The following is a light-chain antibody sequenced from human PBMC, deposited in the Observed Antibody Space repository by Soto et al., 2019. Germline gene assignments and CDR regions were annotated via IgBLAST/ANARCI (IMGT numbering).Light chain of an antibody. V-gene: IGLV2-14*03. J-gene: IGLJ1*01. CDR3: SSYTTANTLTYV. CDR2: DVT. Sequence: QSVLTQPASVSGSPGQSITISCTATSSDVGTYDFVSWYQHHPGKAPKLIIFDVTNRPSGVSRRFSGSRSDNAASLTISGLQPEDEAFYYCSSYTTANTLTYVFGTGTKVTLL. CDR1: SSDVGTYDF.